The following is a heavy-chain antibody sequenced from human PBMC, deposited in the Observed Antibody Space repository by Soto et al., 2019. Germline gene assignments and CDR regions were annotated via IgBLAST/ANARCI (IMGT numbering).Heavy chain of an antibody. CDR2: IYYSGST. V-gene: IGHV4-39*01. CDR1: GGSISSSSYY. CDR3: ARLVKYSSSRPPGWLDY. D-gene: IGHD6-6*01. J-gene: IGHJ4*02. Sequence: SETLSLTCTVSGGSISSSSYYWGWIRQPPGKGLEWIGSIYYSGSTYYNPSLKSRVTISVDTSKNQFSLKLSSVTAADTAVYYCARLVKYSSSRPPGWLDYWGQGTLVTVSS.